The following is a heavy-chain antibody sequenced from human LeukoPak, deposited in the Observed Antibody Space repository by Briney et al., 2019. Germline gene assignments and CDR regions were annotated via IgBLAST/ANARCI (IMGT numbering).Heavy chain of an antibody. V-gene: IGHV3-7*03. D-gene: IGHD2-2*01. CDR2: INEGGSEK. Sequence: GGSLRLSCEASGLTSSRYWLSWVRQAPGKGLEWVANINEGGSEKNYLDSVKGRFTISRDNAKSSLYLQMNNLRGDDTAVYHCVSRACTITACYVASWRCCDHWGQGTPVTVSS. J-gene: IGHJ4*02. CDR3: VSRACTITACYVASWRCCDH. CDR1: GLTSSRYW.